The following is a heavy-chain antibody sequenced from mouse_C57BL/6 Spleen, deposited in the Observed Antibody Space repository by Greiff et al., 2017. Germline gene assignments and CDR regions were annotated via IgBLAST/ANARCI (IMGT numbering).Heavy chain of an antibody. V-gene: IGHV1-15*01. Sequence: VQGVESGAELVRPGASVTLSCKASGYTFTDYEMHWVKQTPVHGLEWIGAIDPETGGTAYNQKFKGKAILTADKSSSTAYMELRSLTSEDSAVYYCTRDGYFAYWGQGTLVTVSA. D-gene: IGHD2-3*01. J-gene: IGHJ3*01. CDR2: IDPETGGT. CDR1: GYTFTDYE. CDR3: TRDGYFAY.